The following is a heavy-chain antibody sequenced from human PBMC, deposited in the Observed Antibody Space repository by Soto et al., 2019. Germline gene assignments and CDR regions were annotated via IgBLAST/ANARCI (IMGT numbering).Heavy chain of an antibody. V-gene: IGHV4-30-4*02. CDR1: GGSISSCGYY. Sequence: PSETLSLTCTVSGGSISSCGYYWGWIRQPPGKGLEWIGYIYYSESTYYNPSLKSRVTISVDTSKNQFSLKLSSVTAADTAVYYCARAGLITGTIFYYYYGMDVWGQGTTVTVSS. CDR3: ARAGLITGTIFYYYYGMDV. CDR2: IYYSEST. J-gene: IGHJ6*02. D-gene: IGHD1-20*01.